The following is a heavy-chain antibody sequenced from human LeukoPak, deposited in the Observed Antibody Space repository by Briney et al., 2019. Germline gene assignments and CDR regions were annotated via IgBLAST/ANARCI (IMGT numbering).Heavy chain of an antibody. J-gene: IGHJ4*02. Sequence: GGSLRLSCAASGFTFSSYGMHWVRQAPGKGLEWVAVIWYGGSNKYYADSVKGRFTISRDNSKNTLYLQMNSLRAEDTAVYYCAKAGTGGYYFDYWGQGTLVTVSS. CDR3: AKAGTGGYYFDY. CDR2: IWYGGSNK. CDR1: GFTFSSYG. D-gene: IGHD1-7*01. V-gene: IGHV3-30*02.